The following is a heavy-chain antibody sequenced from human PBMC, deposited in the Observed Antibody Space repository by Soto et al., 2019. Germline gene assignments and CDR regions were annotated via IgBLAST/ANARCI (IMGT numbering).Heavy chain of an antibody. CDR2: ISSSSSYI. CDR3: ARDHFGTYGYFDY. V-gene: IGHV3-21*01. CDR1: GFTFSSYS. J-gene: IGHJ4*02. D-gene: IGHD4-17*01. Sequence: GGSLRLSCAASGFTFSSYSMNWVRQAPGKGLEWVSSISSSSSYIYYADSVKGRFTISRDNAKNSLYLQMNSLRAEDTAVYYCARDHFGTYGYFDYWGQGTLVTVSS.